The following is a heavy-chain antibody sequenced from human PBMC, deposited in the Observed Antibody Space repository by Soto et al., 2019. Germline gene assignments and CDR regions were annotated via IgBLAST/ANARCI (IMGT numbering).Heavy chain of an antibody. V-gene: IGHV3-21*01. J-gene: IGHJ1*01. CDR3: ARDPSDLWEPDKSFQH. Sequence: EVQLVESGGGLVKPGGSLRLSCAASGVIFTDYSVNWVRQAPGKGLEWVSSISSTGRYINYADSVKGRFTISRDNAKNSLYLQMDSLRAEATAVYYCARDPSDLWEPDKSFQHQGQGTLVTVSS. CDR1: GVIFTDYS. D-gene: IGHD1-26*01. CDR2: ISSTGRYI.